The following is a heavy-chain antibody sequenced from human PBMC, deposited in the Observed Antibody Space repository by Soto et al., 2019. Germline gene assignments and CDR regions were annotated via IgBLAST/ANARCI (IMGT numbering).Heavy chain of an antibody. CDR3: ARDAQPKGVAADGTSDY. J-gene: IGHJ4*02. Sequence: QVQLEQSGPEVKNPGASVKVSCKASGYTFKNYGIKWVRQAPGQGLEWVGWITTYNGNRHSAEKFQGRVTMTTDTSTSTTYMELRSLTSDDTGVYYCARDAQPKGVAADGTSDYWGQGTLVTVSS. CDR1: GYTFKNYG. CDR2: ITTYNGNR. V-gene: IGHV1-18*01. D-gene: IGHD6-19*01.